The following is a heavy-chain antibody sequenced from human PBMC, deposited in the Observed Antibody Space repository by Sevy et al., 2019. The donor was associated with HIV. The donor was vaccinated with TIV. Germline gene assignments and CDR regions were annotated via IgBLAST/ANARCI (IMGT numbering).Heavy chain of an antibody. CDR3: ARLEYCSGGSCYWGPAY. V-gene: IGHV4-39*01. CDR2: IYYSGST. J-gene: IGHJ4*02. CDR1: GGSISSSSYY. Sequence: SETLSLTCTVSGGSISSSSYYWGWIRQPPGKGLEWIGSIYYSGSTYYNPSLKSRVTISVDTSKNQFSLKLSSVTAADTAVYYCARLEYCSGGSCYWGPAYWGQGTLVTVSS. D-gene: IGHD2-15*01.